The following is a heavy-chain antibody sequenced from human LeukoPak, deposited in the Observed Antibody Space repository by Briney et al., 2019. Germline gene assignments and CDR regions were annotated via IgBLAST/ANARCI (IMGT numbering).Heavy chain of an antibody. D-gene: IGHD3-16*01. V-gene: IGHV4-31*03. CDR1: GGSISSGGYY. J-gene: IGHJ4*02. CDR3: AREGLRGSLDY. CDR2: IYYSGST. Sequence: SETLSLTCTVSGGSISSGGYYWSWIRQHPGKGLEWIGYIYYSGSTYYNPSLKSRVTISVDTSKNQFSLKLSSVTAADTAVYYCAREGLRGSLDYWGQGTLATVSS.